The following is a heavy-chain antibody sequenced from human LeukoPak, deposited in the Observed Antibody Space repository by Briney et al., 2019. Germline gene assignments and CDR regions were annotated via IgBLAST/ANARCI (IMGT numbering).Heavy chain of an antibody. D-gene: IGHD4-17*01. CDR1: GFTFSSYS. V-gene: IGHV3-21*04. J-gene: IGHJ6*03. Sequence: GGSLRLSCAASGFTFSSYSMNWARQAPGKGREWVSSISSSSSYIYYADSVKGRFTISRDNAKNSLYLQMNSLRAEDTAVYYCAKAGDYLGLRYYYYMDVWGKGTTVTISS. CDR3: AKAGDYLGLRYYYYMDV. CDR2: ISSSSSYI.